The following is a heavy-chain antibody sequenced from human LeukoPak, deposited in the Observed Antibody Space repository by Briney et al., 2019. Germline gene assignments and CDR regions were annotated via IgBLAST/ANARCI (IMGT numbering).Heavy chain of an antibody. J-gene: IGHJ6*03. CDR2: ITISGGST. CDR3: AKRGNPAVGHHYLDV. CDR1: GFTFSSYD. V-gene: IGHV3-23*01. D-gene: IGHD2-2*01. Sequence: GGSLRLSCAAAGFTFSSYDMSWVRQAGGKGREWVSSITISGGSTFYADSVMGRFPISRDNYKNTLYLQMNSLSAEDTAVYYCAKRGNPAVGHHYLDVWGKGTTVSVSS.